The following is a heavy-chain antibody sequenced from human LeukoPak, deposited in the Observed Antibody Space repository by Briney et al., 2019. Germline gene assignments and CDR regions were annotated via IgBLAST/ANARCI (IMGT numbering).Heavy chain of an antibody. CDR3: ARDLPDMVRGVSDY. CDR2: INPNSGGT. D-gene: IGHD3-10*01. V-gene: IGHV1-2*02. CDR1: GYTFTGYY. Sequence: VASVKVSCKASGYTFTGYYMHWVRQAPGQGLEWMGWINPNSGGTNYAQKFQGRVTMTRDTSISTAYVELSRLRSDDTAVYYCARDLPDMVRGVSDYWGQGTLVTVSS. J-gene: IGHJ4*02.